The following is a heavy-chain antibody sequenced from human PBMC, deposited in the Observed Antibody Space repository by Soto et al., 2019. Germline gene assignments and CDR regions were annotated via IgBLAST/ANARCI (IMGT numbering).Heavy chain of an antibody. CDR1: GFTFSSYS. V-gene: IGHV3-48*02. D-gene: IGHD3-22*01. CDR2: ISSSSSTI. J-gene: IGHJ4*02. CDR3: ARGPSGYYYGRTDY. Sequence: EVQLVESGGGLVQPGGSLRLSCAASGFTFSSYSMNWVRQAPGKGLEWVSYISSSSSTIYYADSVKGRFTISRDNAKNSLYLQMNSLRDEDTAVYYCARGPSGYYYGRTDYWGQGTLVTVSS.